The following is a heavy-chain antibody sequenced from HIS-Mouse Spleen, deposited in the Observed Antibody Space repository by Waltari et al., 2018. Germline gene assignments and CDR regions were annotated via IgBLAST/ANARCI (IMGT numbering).Heavy chain of an antibody. J-gene: IGHJ4*02. CDR2: ISSSGRTK. V-gene: IGHV3-11*01. CDR1: GFTSRSYY. Sequence: QVQLVESGGGLVKPGGSLRLSCAASGFTSRSYYMSWIRRAPGKGLDWVSYISSSGRTKYNADSVKGRFTISRENAKNSLYLKMNSLRAEDTAVYYCARDSVIQGPFYSYGYYFDYWGQGTLVTVSS. D-gene: IGHD5-18*01. CDR3: ARDSVIQGPFYSYGYYFDY.